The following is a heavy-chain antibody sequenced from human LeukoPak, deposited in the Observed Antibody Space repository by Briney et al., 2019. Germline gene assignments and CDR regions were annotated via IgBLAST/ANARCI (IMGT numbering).Heavy chain of an antibody. V-gene: IGHV3-74*01. CDR2: IKSDGSST. CDR3: AIVGSYDLWSDGSYCDY. D-gene: IGHD3-3*01. CDR1: GFTFSSYW. J-gene: IGHJ4*02. Sequence: GGSLRLSCAASGFTFSSYWMHWVRQAPGKGLVWVSRIKSDGSSTSYADSVKGRFTISRDNAKDTLYLQMNSLRAEDTAVYYCAIVGSYDLWSDGSYCDYWGQGTVVSVSS.